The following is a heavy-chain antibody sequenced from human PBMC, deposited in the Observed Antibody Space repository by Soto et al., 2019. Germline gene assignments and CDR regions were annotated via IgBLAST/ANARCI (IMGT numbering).Heavy chain of an antibody. CDR1: GFTFSSYG. V-gene: IGHV3-30*18. D-gene: IGHD2-2*01. Sequence: GGSLRLSCAASGFTFSSYGMHWVRQAPGKGLEWVAVISYDGSNKYYADSVKGRFTISRDNSKNTLYLQMNSLRAEDTAVYYCAKGVVVPAASHDYYYYYGMDVWGQGTTVTVSS. J-gene: IGHJ6*02. CDR3: AKGVVVPAASHDYYYYYGMDV. CDR2: ISYDGSNK.